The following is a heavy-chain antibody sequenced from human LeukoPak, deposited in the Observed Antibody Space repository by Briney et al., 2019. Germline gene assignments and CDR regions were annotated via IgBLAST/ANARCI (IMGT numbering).Heavy chain of an antibody. CDR1: GFTFSSYG. V-gene: IGHV3-23*01. J-gene: IGHJ4*02. D-gene: IGHD3-22*01. Sequence: GGSLRLSCAASGFTFSSYGMSCVRQAPGKGLEWVSAISGSGGSTYYADSVKGRFTISRDNSKNTLYLQMNSLRAEDTAVYYCAKVPTMIVVVRNYFDYWGQGTLVTVSS. CDR3: AKVPTMIVVVRNYFDY. CDR2: ISGSGGST.